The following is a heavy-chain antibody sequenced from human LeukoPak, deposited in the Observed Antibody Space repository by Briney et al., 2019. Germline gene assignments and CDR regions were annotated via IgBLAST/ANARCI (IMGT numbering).Heavy chain of an antibody. CDR3: ASYSYYYDSSGYFDY. D-gene: IGHD3-22*01. J-gene: IGHJ4*02. CDR2: IYYSGST. CDR1: GVSISSYY. Sequence: RASETLSLTGTVSGVSISSYYWSWIRQPPGKGLEWIGYIYYSGSTNYNPSLKSRVTISVDTSKNQFSLKLSSVTAADAAVYYCASYSYYYDSSGYFDYWGQGTLVTVSS. V-gene: IGHV4-59*01.